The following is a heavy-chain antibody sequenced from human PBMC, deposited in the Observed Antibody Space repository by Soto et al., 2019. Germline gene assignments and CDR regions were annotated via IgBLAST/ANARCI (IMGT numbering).Heavy chain of an antibody. CDR2: ISYDGSNK. CDR3: ARDQLYYYDSSGHDAYDI. Sequence: QVQLVESGGGVVQPGRSLRLSCAASGFTFSSYAMHWVRQAPGKGLEWVAVISYDGSNKYYADSVKGRFTISRDNSKNKLYLQMNSLRAEDTAVYYCARDQLYYYDSSGHDAYDIWGQGTMVPVSS. CDR1: GFTFSSYA. D-gene: IGHD3-22*01. J-gene: IGHJ3*02. V-gene: IGHV3-30-3*01.